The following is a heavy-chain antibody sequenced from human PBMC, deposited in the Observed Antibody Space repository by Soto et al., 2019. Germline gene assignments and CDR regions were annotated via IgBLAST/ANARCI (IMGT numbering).Heavy chain of an antibody. CDR1: GYTFTSYA. CDR2: INAGNGNT. Sequence: QVQLVQSGAEVKKPGASVKVSCKASGYTFTSYAMHWVRQAPGQRLEWMGWINAGNGNTKYSQKFQGRVTITRDTSASTAYMELSSLRSEDTAVYYCARRLQGWYGVGEFDYWGQGTLVTVSS. V-gene: IGHV1-3*01. D-gene: IGHD6-19*01. J-gene: IGHJ4*02. CDR3: ARRLQGWYGVGEFDY.